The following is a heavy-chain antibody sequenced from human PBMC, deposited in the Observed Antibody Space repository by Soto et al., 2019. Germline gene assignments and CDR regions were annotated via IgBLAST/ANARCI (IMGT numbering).Heavy chain of an antibody. D-gene: IGHD1-26*01. CDR3: ARHLSGSYGVHYYGMDV. CDR2: IYPGDSDT. J-gene: IGHJ6*02. CDR1: GYSFTSYW. Sequence: GESLKISCKGSGYSFTSYWIGWVRQMPGKGLEWMGIIYPGDSDTRYSPSFQGQVTISADKSISTAYLQWSSLKASDTAMYYCARHLSGSYGVHYYGMDVWGQGTTVTAP. V-gene: IGHV5-51*01.